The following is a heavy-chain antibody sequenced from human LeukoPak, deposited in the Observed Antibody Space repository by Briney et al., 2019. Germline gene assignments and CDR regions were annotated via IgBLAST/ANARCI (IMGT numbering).Heavy chain of an antibody. CDR3: AREGYYGAGNLDY. Sequence: SETLSLTCTVSGGSISNYYWSWIRQPPGKGLEWIGYIYYSGSTNYNPSLKSRVTMSLDTSKNQFSLKLRSVTAADTAVYFCAREGYYGAGNLDYWGQGTLVSVSS. CDR2: IYYSGST. J-gene: IGHJ4*02. CDR1: GGSISNYY. D-gene: IGHD3-10*01. V-gene: IGHV4-59*01.